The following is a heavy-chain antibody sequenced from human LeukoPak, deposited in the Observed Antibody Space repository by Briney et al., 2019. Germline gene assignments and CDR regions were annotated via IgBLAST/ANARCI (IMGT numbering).Heavy chain of an antibody. Sequence: SETLSLTCIVSGGSISSSSYYWGWIRQPPGKGLEWIGSLYYSGRTYYKSSLKSRVTISVDTSKNQFSLKLSSVTAADTAVYYCARDRSGVIFWGQGTLVTVSS. J-gene: IGHJ4*02. CDR2: LYYSGRT. CDR3: ARDRSGVIF. D-gene: IGHD3-10*01. V-gene: IGHV4-39*07. CDR1: GGSISSSSYY.